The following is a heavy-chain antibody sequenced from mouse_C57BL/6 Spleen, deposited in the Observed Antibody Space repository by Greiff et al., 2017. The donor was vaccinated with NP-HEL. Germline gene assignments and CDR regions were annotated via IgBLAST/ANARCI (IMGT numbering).Heavy chain of an antibody. J-gene: IGHJ4*01. Sequence: VQLQESGPGLVAPSQSLSITCTVSGFSLTSYGVHWVRQPPGKGLEWLVVIWSDGSTSYNSALKSRLSISKDNSKSQVFLKMNSLQTDDTAMYYCARHDYIYYAMDYWGQGTSVTVSS. D-gene: IGHD2-4*01. CDR1: GFSLTSYG. CDR2: IWSDGST. V-gene: IGHV2-6-1*01. CDR3: ARHDYIYYAMDY.